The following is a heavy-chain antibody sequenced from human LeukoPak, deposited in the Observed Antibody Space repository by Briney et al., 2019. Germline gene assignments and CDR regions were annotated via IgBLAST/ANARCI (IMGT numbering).Heavy chain of an antibody. D-gene: IGHD2-2*01. CDR1: GYTLTELS. CDR2: FDPEDGET. J-gene: IGHJ4*02. V-gene: IGHV1-24*01. CDR3: ARDSQGYCSSTSCRPSYY. Sequence: GASVKVSCKVSGYTLTELSMHWVRQAPGKGLEWMGGFDPEDGETIYAQKFQGRVTITADKSTSTAYMELSSLRSEDTAVYYCARDSQGYCSSTSCRPSYYWGQGTLVTVSS.